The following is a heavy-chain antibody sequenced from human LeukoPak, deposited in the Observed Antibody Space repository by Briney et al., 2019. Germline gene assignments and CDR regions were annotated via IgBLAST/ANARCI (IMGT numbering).Heavy chain of an antibody. D-gene: IGHD2-2*01. CDR3: ARGAVVPYCSSTSCRAYYFDY. Sequence: PGGSLRLSCAASGFTFSSYAMSWVRQAPGKGLEWVSAISGSGGSTYYADSVKGRFTISRDNSKNTLYLQMNSLRAEDTAVYYCARGAVVPYCSSTSCRAYYFDYWGQGTLVTVSS. J-gene: IGHJ4*02. CDR2: ISGSGGST. V-gene: IGHV3-23*01. CDR1: GFTFSSYA.